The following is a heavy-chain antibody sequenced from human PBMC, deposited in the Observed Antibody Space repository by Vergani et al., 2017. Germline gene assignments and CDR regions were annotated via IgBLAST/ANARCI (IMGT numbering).Heavy chain of an antibody. D-gene: IGHD2-15*01. CDR1: GFTFSRYA. V-gene: IGHV3-23*01. CDR2: ISDSGGNT. Sequence: EVQLLESGGGLVQPGGSLRLSCAASGFTFSRYAMSWVRQAPGKGLEWVSTISDSGGNTYYADSVKGRFTISRDNSKDTLFLQMNSLRPEDTALYYCAKDRTHCSGGNCYLFDYWGQGTLVTVSS. J-gene: IGHJ4*02. CDR3: AKDRTHCSGGNCYLFDY.